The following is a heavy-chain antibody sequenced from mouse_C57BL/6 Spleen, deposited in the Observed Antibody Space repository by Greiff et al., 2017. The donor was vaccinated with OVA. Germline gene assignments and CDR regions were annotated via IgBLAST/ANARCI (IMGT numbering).Heavy chain of an antibody. J-gene: IGHJ4*01. Sequence: EVQGVESGPELVKPGASVKISCKASGYSFTDYNMNWVKQSHGKSLEWIGVINPNYGTTSYNQKFTGKATLTVAQSSSTAYMQLNSLTSEDSAVYYCASYGSSLEDYAMDYWGQGTSVTVSS. CDR1: GYSFTDYN. V-gene: IGHV1-39*01. CDR2: INPNYGTT. CDR3: ASYGSSLEDYAMDY. D-gene: IGHD1-1*01.